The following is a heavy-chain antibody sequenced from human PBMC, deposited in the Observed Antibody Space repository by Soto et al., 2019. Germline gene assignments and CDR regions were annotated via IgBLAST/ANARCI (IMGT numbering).Heavy chain of an antibody. CDR3: ARDVGYGLIDY. J-gene: IGHJ4*02. D-gene: IGHD5-18*01. CDR2: IHPSGGGT. CDR1: GYTFNTYY. Sequence: ASVKVSCKPSGYTFNTYYLHWVRQAPGQALEWMGVIHPSGGGTTYAQKFLGRVTVTTDTSTSTAYMELRSLRSDDTAVYYCARDVGYGLIDYWGQGTLVTVSS. V-gene: IGHV1-46*02.